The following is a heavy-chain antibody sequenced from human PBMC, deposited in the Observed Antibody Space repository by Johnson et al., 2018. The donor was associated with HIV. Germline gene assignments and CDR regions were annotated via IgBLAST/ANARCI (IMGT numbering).Heavy chain of an antibody. CDR3: ANGGGGAFDI. V-gene: IGHV3-30*04. CDR2: ISYDGSNK. Sequence: QVLLVESGGGVVQPGRSLRLSCAASGFTFSSYAMHWVRQAPGKGLEWVAVISYDGSNKYYADSVKGRFTISRDNSKNTLYLQMNSLRAEDTAVYYCANGGGGAFDIWGQGTMVTVSS. CDR1: GFTFSSYA. J-gene: IGHJ3*02. D-gene: IGHD3-16*01.